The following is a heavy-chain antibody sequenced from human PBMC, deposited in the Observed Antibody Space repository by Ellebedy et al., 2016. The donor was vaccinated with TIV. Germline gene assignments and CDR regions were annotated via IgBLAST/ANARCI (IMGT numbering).Heavy chain of an antibody. CDR3: AREKLRYFDPAGMDV. Sequence: ASVKVSXXASGYTFTSYYMHWVRQAPGQGLEWMGIINPSGGSTSYAQKFQGRVTMTRDTSTSTVYMELSSLRSEDTAVYYCAREKLRYFDPAGMDVWGQGTTVTVSS. V-gene: IGHV1-46*01. D-gene: IGHD3-9*01. J-gene: IGHJ6*02. CDR2: INPSGGST. CDR1: GYTFTSYY.